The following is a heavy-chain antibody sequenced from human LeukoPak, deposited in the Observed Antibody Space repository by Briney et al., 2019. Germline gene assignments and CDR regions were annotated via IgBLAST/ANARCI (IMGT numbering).Heavy chain of an antibody. V-gene: IGHV1-69*04. CDR2: IIPILGIA. CDR1: GGTFSSYA. CDR3: AKDPISTIFHWFDP. D-gene: IGHD3-3*01. J-gene: IGHJ5*02. Sequence: SVKVSCKASGGTFSSYAISWVRQAPGQGLEWMGRIIPILGIANYAQKFQGRVTITADKSTSTAYMELSSLRAEDTAVYYCAKDPISTIFHWFDPWGQGTLVTVSS.